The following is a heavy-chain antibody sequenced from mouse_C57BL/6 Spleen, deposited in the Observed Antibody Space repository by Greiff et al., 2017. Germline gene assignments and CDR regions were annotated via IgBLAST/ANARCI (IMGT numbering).Heavy chain of an antibody. CDR1: GYTFTSYW. V-gene: IGHV1-64*01. CDR2: IHPNSGST. CDR3: ARNYYGSSGDYYAMDY. Sequence: QVQLKQPGAELVKPGASVKLSCKASGYTFTSYWMHWVKQRPGQGLEWIGMIHPNSGSTNYNEKFKSKATLTVDKSSSTAYMQLSSLTSEDSAVYYCARNYYGSSGDYYAMDYWGQGTSVTVSS. D-gene: IGHD1-1*01. J-gene: IGHJ4*01.